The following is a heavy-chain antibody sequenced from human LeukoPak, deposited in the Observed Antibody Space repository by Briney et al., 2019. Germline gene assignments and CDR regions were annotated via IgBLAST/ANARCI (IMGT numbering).Heavy chain of an antibody. CDR1: GFTFSNYW. J-gene: IGHJ1*01. Sequence: GGSLRLSCEGSGFTFSNYWMGWVRQAPGKGLQWVANIKTDGSEKYYVDSVKGRFTISRDNAKNSLYLQMNSLRAEDTAVYYCATYSSLNRREFQFWGQGTRLTVSS. CDR3: ATYSSLNRREFQF. CDR2: IKTDGSEK. D-gene: IGHD3-22*01. V-gene: IGHV3-7*01.